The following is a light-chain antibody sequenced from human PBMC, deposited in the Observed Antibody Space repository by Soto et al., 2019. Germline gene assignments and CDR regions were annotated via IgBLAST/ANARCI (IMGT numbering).Light chain of an antibody. V-gene: IGKV1-5*01. J-gene: IGKJ1*01. Sequence: DIQMTQSPSTLSASVGDGVTITCRASQSISYWLAWYQQKPGKAPKLLIYDASSLEGGVPSRFSGSGSGTEFTLTISSLQPDDFATYYCQQYDSYPWTFGQGTKVDIK. CDR3: QQYDSYPWT. CDR2: DAS. CDR1: QSISYW.